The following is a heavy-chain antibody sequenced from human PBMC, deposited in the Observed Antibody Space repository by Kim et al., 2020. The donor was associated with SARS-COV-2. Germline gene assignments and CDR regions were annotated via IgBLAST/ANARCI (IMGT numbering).Heavy chain of an antibody. D-gene: IGHD1-1*01. CDR1: GGSITSGDYF. Sequence: SETLSLTCTVSGGSITSGDYFWGWTRQHPDRGLEWIGCIYRTGTTYYNPSLQSRATLSVDTSRNQFFLTLTSVTAADTAMYYCARESRTGNPNLIDSWGRGSQVTVSA. V-gene: IGHV4-31*03. J-gene: IGHJ4*02. CDR3: ARESRTGNPNLIDS. CDR2: IYRTGTT.